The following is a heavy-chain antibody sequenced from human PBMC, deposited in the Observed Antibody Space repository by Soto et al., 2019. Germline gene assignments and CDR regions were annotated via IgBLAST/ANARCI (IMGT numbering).Heavy chain of an antibody. J-gene: IGHJ4*02. CDR2: INHSGST. Sequence: ASETLSLTCAVYGGSFSGYYWSWIRQPPGKGLEWIGEINHSGSTNYNPSLKSRVTISVDTSKNQFSLKLSSVTAADTAVYYCARARVIAAPQGFFDYWGQGTLVTVSS. CDR3: ARARVIAAPQGFFDY. CDR1: GGSFSGYY. V-gene: IGHV4-34*01. D-gene: IGHD6-6*01.